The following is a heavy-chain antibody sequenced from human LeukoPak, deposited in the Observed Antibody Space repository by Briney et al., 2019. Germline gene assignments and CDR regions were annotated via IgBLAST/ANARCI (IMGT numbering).Heavy chain of an antibody. V-gene: IGHV3-30*04. D-gene: IGHD2-2*02. J-gene: IGHJ4*02. Sequence: PGGSLRLSCAASGFTFSSNTMHWVRQAPGKGLEWVAIISYDGSNKYSADSVKGRFTVSRDISKNSLYLQMSSLRAEDSAMYYCATYRHLPYWGQGILVTVSS. CDR1: GFTFSSNT. CDR2: ISYDGSNK. CDR3: ATYRHLPY.